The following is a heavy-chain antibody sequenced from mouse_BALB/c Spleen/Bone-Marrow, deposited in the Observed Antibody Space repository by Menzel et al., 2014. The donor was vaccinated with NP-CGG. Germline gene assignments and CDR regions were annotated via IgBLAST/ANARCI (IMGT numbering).Heavy chain of an antibody. J-gene: IGHJ1*01. V-gene: IGHV1-7*01. Sequence: QAQLQQPGAELAKPGASVKMSCKASGYTFTSYWMHWVKQRPGQGLEWIGYINPSTGYTEYNQKFKDKATLTADKSSSTAYMQLSSLTSEDSAVYYCARGLRYWYFDVWGAGTTVTVSS. CDR3: ARGLRYWYFDV. CDR1: GYTFTSYW. CDR2: INPSTGYT. D-gene: IGHD3-1*01.